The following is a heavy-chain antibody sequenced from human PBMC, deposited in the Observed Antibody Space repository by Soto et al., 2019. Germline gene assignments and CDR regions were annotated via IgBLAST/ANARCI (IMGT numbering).Heavy chain of an antibody. Sequence: QVQLVQSGAEVKKPGASVKVSCKASGYTFTSYDINWVRQATGQGLEWMGWMNPNSGNTGYAQKFQGRVTMTRKTSISTAYMELSSLRSEDTAVYYCARGRCSSTSCYYPYWFDPWGQGTLVTVSS. D-gene: IGHD2-2*01. J-gene: IGHJ5*02. CDR1: GYTFTSYD. V-gene: IGHV1-8*01. CDR2: MNPNSGNT. CDR3: ARGRCSSTSCYYPYWFDP.